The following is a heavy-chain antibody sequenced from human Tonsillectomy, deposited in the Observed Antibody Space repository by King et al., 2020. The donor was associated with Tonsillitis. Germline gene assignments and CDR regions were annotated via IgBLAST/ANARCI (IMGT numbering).Heavy chain of an antibody. J-gene: IGHJ6*02. D-gene: IGHD3-16*01. CDR2: IIPMCDTT. V-gene: IGHV1-69*01. Sequence: VQLVQSGAEVKKPGSSVKVSCKASGDTFSNYAISWVRQAPGQGLEWMGVIIPMCDTTNYAQKLQGRVTITADESRRTAYLELSSLRSEDTGVYYCARVGEGGPSSYYGMDVWGQGTTVTVSS. CDR1: GDTFSNYA. CDR3: ARVGEGGPSSYYGMDV.